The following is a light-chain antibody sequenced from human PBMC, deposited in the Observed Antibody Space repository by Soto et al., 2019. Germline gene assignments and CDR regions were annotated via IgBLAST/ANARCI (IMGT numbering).Light chain of an antibody. CDR1: SSDVGTYNI. CDR2: EVS. CDR3: CSYVGSSTWV. V-gene: IGLV2-23*02. J-gene: IGLJ3*02. Sequence: QSALTQPASVSGSPGQSITISCTGTSSDVGTYNIVSWYQQHPGKAPKLMIFEVSKRPSGVSNRFSGSKSGNTASLTISGLQAEDEAEYYCCSYVGSSTWVFGGGTKVTVL.